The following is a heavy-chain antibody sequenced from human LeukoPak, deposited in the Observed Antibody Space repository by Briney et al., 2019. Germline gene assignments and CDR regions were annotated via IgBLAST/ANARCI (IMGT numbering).Heavy chain of an antibody. CDR1: GFPFSSYA. Sequence: GGSLRLSCAASGFPFSSYAMNWVRQAPGKGLEWVSVIAGSDGFTQYADSVKGRFTISRDNSKNTVYLQMNRLRVEDTALYYCVRSLDYWGQGTLVTVSS. CDR2: IAGSDGFT. J-gene: IGHJ4*02. V-gene: IGHV3-23*01. CDR3: VRSLDY.